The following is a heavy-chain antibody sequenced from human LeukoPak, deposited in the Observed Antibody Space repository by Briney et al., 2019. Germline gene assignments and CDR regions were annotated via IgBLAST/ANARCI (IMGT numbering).Heavy chain of an antibody. V-gene: IGHV5-10-1*01. J-gene: IGHJ6*04. Sequence: GESLKISCKGSGYSFTSYWISWVRQMPGKGLEWMGRIDPSDSYTNYSPSFQGHVTISADKSISTAYLRWSSLKASDTAMYYCARTSSPQLGYYGMDVWGKGTTVTVSS. CDR1: GYSFTSYW. D-gene: IGHD6-13*01. CDR2: IDPSDSYT. CDR3: ARTSSPQLGYYGMDV.